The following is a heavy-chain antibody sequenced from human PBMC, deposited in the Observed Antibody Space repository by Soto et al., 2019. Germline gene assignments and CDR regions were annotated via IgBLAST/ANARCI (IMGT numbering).Heavy chain of an antibody. CDR3: ARGGGSSWVPLPYYGRWFDP. Sequence: QVQLQQWGAGLLKPSETLSLTCAVYGGSFSGYYWSWIRQPPGKGLEWIGEINHSGSTNYNPSLKSRVTISVDTSKNQFSLKLSSVTAADTAVYYCARGGGSSWVPLPYYGRWFDPWGQGTLVTVSS. CDR1: GGSFSGYY. J-gene: IGHJ5*02. D-gene: IGHD3-10*01. CDR2: INHSGST. V-gene: IGHV4-34*01.